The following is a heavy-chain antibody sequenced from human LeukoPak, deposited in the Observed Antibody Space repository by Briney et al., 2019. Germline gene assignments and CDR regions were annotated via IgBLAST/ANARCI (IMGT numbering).Heavy chain of an antibody. V-gene: IGHV1-69*13. CDR2: IIPIFGTA. J-gene: IGHJ4*02. CDR3: ARAATVTTGGFDY. Sequence: ASVKVSCKASGGTFSRYAISWVRQAPGQGLEWMGGIIPIFGTANYAQKFQGRVTITADESTSTAYMELSSLRSEDTAVYYCARAATVTTGGFDYWGQGTLVTVSS. D-gene: IGHD4-17*01. CDR1: GGTFSRYA.